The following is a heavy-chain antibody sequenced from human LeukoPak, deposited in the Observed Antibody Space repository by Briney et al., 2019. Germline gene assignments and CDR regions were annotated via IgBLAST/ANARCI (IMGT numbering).Heavy chain of an antibody. J-gene: IGHJ4*02. Sequence: GGSLRLSCAASGFTLDDYGMSWVRHAPGKGLEWVAGINWNGGSTGYADSVKGRFTISRDNAKNSLYLQMNSLRAEDAALYYWAREPPYSGSYFDYWRQGTLVTVSS. CDR1: GFTLDDYG. V-gene: IGHV3-20*04. CDR3: AREPPYSGSYFDY. CDR2: INWNGGST. D-gene: IGHD1-26*01.